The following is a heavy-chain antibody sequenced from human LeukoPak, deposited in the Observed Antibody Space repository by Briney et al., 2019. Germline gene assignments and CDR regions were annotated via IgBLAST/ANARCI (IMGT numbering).Heavy chain of an antibody. J-gene: IGHJ6*02. Sequence: GASVKVSCKASGYTFTSYGISWVRQAPGQGLEWMGWISAYNGNTNYAQKLQGRVTMTTDTSTSTAYMELRSLRSDDTAVYYCARDLGIAAAGPPPYYYYGMDVWGQGTTVTVSS. V-gene: IGHV1-18*01. CDR1: GYTFTSYG. D-gene: IGHD6-13*01. CDR2: ISAYNGNT. CDR3: ARDLGIAAAGPPPYYYYGMDV.